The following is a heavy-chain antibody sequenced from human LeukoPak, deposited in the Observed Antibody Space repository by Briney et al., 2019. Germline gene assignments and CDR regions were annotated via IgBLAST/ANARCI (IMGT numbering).Heavy chain of an antibody. CDR2: IKEDGSKK. J-gene: IGHJ4*02. Sequence: GGSLRLSCAASGFTFSSYWMSWARQAPGKGLEWVANIKEDGSKKSYVDSLKGRFTISRDNAKNSLYLQMDSLRAEDTAVYYCALGGWDYAPQSSSDFDYWGQGTLVTVSS. CDR3: ALGGWDYAPQSSSDFDY. V-gene: IGHV3-7*01. D-gene: IGHD4-17*01. CDR1: GFTFSSYW.